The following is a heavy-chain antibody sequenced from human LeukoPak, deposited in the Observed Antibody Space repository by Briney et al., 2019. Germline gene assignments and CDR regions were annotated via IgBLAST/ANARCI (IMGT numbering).Heavy chain of an antibody. J-gene: IGHJ4*02. V-gene: IGHV3-21*01. CDR3: ARYDSSGYCPFDY. D-gene: IGHD3-22*01. CDR1: GFTFSSYS. Sequence: GGSLRLSCAASGFTFSSYSMNWVRQAPGKGLEWVSSISSSSSYIYYADSVKGRFTISRDNAKNSLYLQMNSLRAEDTAMYYCARYDSSGYCPFDYWGQGTLVTVS. CDR2: ISSSSSYI.